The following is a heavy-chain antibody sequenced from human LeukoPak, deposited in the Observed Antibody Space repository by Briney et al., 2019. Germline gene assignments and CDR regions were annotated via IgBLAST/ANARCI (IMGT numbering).Heavy chain of an antibody. V-gene: IGHV4-4*09. CDR1: GGSISSYY. CDR2: IYRSGST. Sequence: SETLSLTCTVSGGSISSYYWSWIRQPPGKGLEWIGYIYRSGSTDYNPSLKSRVTISVDTSESQFSLKLTSVTAADTAVYYCATLTTVVTAYYFDYWGQGTLVTVSS. CDR3: ATLTTVVTAYYFDY. J-gene: IGHJ4*02. D-gene: IGHD4-23*01.